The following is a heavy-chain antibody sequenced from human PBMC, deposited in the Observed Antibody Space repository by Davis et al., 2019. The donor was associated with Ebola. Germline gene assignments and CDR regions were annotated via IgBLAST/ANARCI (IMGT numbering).Heavy chain of an antibody. J-gene: IGHJ4*02. D-gene: IGHD3-22*01. CDR2: TYYRSKWYV. CDR3: ARDPPYDQGYDY. CDR1: GDSASSNTAA. Sequence: MPSETLSLTCAISGDSASSNTAAWNWIRQSPSRGLEWLGRTYYRSKWYVDYAVSVKSRITINSDTSKNQFSLQLTSVTPEDTAVYYCARDPPYDQGYDYWGQGTLVTVSS. V-gene: IGHV6-1*01.